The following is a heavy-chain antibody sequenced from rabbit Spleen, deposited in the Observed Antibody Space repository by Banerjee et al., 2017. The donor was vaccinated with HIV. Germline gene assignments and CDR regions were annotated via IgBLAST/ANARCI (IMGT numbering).Heavy chain of an antibody. D-gene: IGHD2-1*01. CDR3: ARDLITVIGWNFNL. Sequence: QSLEESGGGLVKPGASLTLTCKASGFFFSNKAVMCWVRQAPGKGLEWIACIYSSSGSTWYASWVNGRLIMSRTSSTTVTLQMTSLTAADTATYFCARDLITVIGWNFNLWGPGTLVTVS. CDR1: GFFFSNKAV. V-gene: IGHV1S40*01. J-gene: IGHJ4*01. CDR2: IYSSSGST.